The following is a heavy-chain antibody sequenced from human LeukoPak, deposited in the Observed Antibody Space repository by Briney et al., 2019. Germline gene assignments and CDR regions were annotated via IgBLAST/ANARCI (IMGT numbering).Heavy chain of an antibody. CDR1: GFTFSSYW. Sequence: PGGSLRLSCAASGFTFSSYWMSWVRQAPGKGLEWVSSISSSSSYIYYADSVKGRFTISRDNAKNSLYLQMNSLRAEDTAVYYCARVLSGLVVPATFDYWGQGTLVTVSS. CDR3: ARVLSGLVVPATFDY. V-gene: IGHV3-21*01. D-gene: IGHD2-2*01. J-gene: IGHJ4*02. CDR2: ISSSSSYI.